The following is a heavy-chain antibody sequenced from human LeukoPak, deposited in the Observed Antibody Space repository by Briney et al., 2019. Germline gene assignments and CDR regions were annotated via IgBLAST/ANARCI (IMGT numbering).Heavy chain of an antibody. CDR3: ARGYPGFDH. CDR1: GDSISSGIS. D-gene: IGHD2-2*02. Sequence: SETLSLTCTVFGDSISSGISWNWVRQPPGKGLWRIGEVYHTGTTNYNPSLLSRVTISVDKPNNQSSLELRSVTAADTALYYCARGYPGFDHWGQGVLITVSS. J-gene: IGHJ4*02. CDR2: VYHTGTT. V-gene: IGHV4-4*02.